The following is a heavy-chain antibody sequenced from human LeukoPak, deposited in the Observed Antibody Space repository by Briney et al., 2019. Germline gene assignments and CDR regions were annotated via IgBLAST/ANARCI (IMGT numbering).Heavy chain of an antibody. Sequence: SETLSLTCTVSGGSISSSSYYWGWIRQPPGKGLEWIGTIYYSGTTYYNPSLKSRVTIPIDTSKSQFSLKLSSVTAADTAVYYCARNFPGVGCSGGSCYDYWGQGTLVTVSS. CDR1: GGSISSSSYY. D-gene: IGHD2-15*01. V-gene: IGHV4-39*07. CDR3: ARNFPGVGCSGGSCYDY. CDR2: IYYSGTT. J-gene: IGHJ4*02.